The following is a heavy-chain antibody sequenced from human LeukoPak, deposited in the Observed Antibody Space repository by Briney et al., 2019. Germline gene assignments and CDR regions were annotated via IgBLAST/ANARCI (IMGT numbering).Heavy chain of an antibody. CDR2: IYYSGST. V-gene: IGHV4-61*05. Sequence: SETLSLTCTVSGGPISSSSYYWGWIRQPPGKGLEWIGYIYYSGSTNYNPSLKSRVTISVDTSKNQFSLKLSSVTAADTAVYYCARGAWGSSGTIDYWGQGTLVTVSS. D-gene: IGHD6-19*01. CDR3: ARGAWGSSGTIDY. J-gene: IGHJ4*02. CDR1: GGPISSSSYY.